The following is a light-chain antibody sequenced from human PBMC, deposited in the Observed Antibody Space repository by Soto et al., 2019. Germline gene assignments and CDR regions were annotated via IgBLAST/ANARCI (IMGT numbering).Light chain of an antibody. CDR3: AAWDDSLSVLYV. CDR2: RNN. J-gene: IGLJ1*01. Sequence: QSVLTQPPSASGTPGQRVTISCSGSSSNIGSNYVYWYQQLPGTAPKLLIYRNNQRPSGVPGRFSGSKSGTSASLANSGLRSEDEADYYCAAWDDSLSVLYVFGTGTKLTVL. CDR1: SSNIGSNY. V-gene: IGLV1-47*01.